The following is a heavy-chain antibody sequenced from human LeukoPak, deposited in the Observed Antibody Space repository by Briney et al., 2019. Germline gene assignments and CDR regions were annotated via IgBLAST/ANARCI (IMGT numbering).Heavy chain of an antibody. CDR2: IYYSGST. V-gene: IGHV4-31*03. CDR3: ARGRNYYDSSGYSPSDHDAFDI. D-gene: IGHD3-22*01. Sequence: SETLSLTCTVSGGSISSGGYYWSWIRQHPGKGLEWIGYIYYSGSTYYNPSLKSRVTISVDTSKNQFSLKLSSVTAADTAVYYCARGRNYYDSSGYSPSDHDAFDIWGQGTMVTVSS. CDR1: GGSISSGGYY. J-gene: IGHJ3*02.